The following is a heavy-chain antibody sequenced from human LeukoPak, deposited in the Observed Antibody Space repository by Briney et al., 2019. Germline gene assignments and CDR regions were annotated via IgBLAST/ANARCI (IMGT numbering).Heavy chain of an antibody. Sequence: GRSLRLSCAASGFSISDYDMHWVRQAPGKGLEWVANMNQDGSEKDYVDSVKGRFTISRDNARNSLYLQMGSLRAEDTAVYYCATYTHWVAGDVWGQGTTVTVSS. V-gene: IGHV3-7*01. CDR3: ATYTHWVAGDV. CDR2: MNQDGSEK. D-gene: IGHD3-16*01. J-gene: IGHJ6*02. CDR1: GFSISDYD.